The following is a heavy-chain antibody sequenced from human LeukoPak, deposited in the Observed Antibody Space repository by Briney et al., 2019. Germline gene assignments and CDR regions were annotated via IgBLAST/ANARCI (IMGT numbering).Heavy chain of an antibody. V-gene: IGHV3-30*18. CDR2: ISYDGSNK. Sequence: GGSLRLSCAASGFTFSSYGMHWVRQAPGKGLEWVAVISYDGSNKYYADSVKGRFTISRDNSKNTLYLQMNNLRAEDTAVYYCAKRIYFGSGSQHDYWGQGTLVTVSS. J-gene: IGHJ4*02. D-gene: IGHD3-10*01. CDR1: GFTFSSYG. CDR3: AKRIYFGSGSQHDY.